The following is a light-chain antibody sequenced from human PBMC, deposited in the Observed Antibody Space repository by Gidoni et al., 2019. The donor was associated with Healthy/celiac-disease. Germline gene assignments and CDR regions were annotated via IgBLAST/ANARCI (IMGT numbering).Light chain of an antibody. CDR1: QSVSSY. CDR2: DAS. V-gene: IGKV3-11*01. J-gene: IGKJ2*01. CDR3: QQRSNWPPVYT. Sequence: DIVFTQSTATLSLSPGERATLSCRASQSVSSYLAWYQQKPGQAPRLLSYDASNRATGIPARFSGSGSGTDFTLTISSLEPEDFAVYYCQQRSNWPPVYTFGQGTKLEIK.